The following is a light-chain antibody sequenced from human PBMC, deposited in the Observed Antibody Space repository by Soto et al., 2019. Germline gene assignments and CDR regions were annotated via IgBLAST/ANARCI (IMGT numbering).Light chain of an antibody. CDR3: QSYDSSLSGWV. J-gene: IGLJ1*01. CDR2: VNS. Sequence: QSVLTQPPSVSGAPGQRVTISCTGSSSNIGAAYDVRWYQQLPGAAPKLLIFVNSNRPSGVPDRFSGSKSGTSASLAITGLQAEDEADYYCQSYDSSLSGWVFGTGTKVTV. CDR1: SSNIGAAYD. V-gene: IGLV1-40*01.